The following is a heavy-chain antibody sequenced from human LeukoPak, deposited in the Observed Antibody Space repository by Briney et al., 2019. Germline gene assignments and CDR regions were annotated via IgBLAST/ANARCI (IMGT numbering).Heavy chain of an antibody. CDR1: GYSFRRNG. V-gene: IGHV1-18*01. J-gene: IGHJ4*02. CDR3: AGDVNYAFDY. Sequence: GASVKVSCKSSGYSFRRNGISWVRQAPGQGLEWMAWISANSGNTNYAQNFQGRVTLTTDTSTSTAYMELRSLRSDDTAVYYCAGDVNYAFDYWGQGTLVTVSS. CDR2: ISANSGNT. D-gene: IGHD3-16*01.